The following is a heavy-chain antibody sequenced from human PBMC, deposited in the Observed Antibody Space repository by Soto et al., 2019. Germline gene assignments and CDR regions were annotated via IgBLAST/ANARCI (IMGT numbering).Heavy chain of an antibody. J-gene: IGHJ6*02. Sequence: SVKVSCKASGGTFSSYAISWVRQAPGQGLEWMGGIIPIFGTANYAQKFQGRVTITADESTSTAYMELSSLRSEDTAVYYCARPGVGSSSPYYYYGMDVWGQGTTVTVSS. D-gene: IGHD6-6*01. CDR1: GGTFSSYA. CDR3: ARPGVGSSSPYYYYGMDV. V-gene: IGHV1-69*13. CDR2: IIPIFGTA.